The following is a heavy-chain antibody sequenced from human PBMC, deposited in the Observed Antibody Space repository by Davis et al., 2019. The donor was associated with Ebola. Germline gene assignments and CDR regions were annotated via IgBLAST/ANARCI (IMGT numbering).Heavy chain of an antibody. CDR3: ARREWMSAEYFPN. CDR2: IDPRDSYT. Sequence: GESLTISCKGSAYSFTSHWITWVRQTPGKRLEWMGRIDPRDSYTNYSPSFQGHVTIAIDKSVNIAYLEWSSLKASDTAMYYCARREWMSAEYFPNWGQGTLVTVSS. D-gene: IGHD3-3*01. CDR1: AYSFTSHW. V-gene: IGHV5-10-1*01. J-gene: IGHJ1*01.